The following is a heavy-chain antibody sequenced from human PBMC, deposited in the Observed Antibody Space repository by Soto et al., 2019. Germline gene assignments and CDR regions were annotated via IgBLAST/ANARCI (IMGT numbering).Heavy chain of an antibody. CDR2: VSGGGGSS. CDR1: GFTFSNHA. J-gene: IGHJ4*02. V-gene: IGHV3-23*01. Sequence: PGGSLRLSCAASGFTFSNHAMSWVRQAPGKGLEWVSAVSGGGGSSFYADSVKGRFTISRDNSKNTVSLQMSGLRVEDTALYYCVRRLLAFFDLWGQGTPVTVS. CDR3: VRRLLAFFDL. D-gene: IGHD3-3*02.